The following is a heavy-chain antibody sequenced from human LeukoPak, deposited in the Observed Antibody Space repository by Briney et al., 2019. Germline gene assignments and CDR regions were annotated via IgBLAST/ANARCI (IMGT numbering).Heavy chain of an antibody. Sequence: PGGSLRLSCAASGFTVSSNYMSWVRQAPGKGLEWVSVIYSSGSTYYADSVKGRFTISRDNSKNTLYLQMNSLRAEDTAVYYCARDSSSWSDYFDYWGQGTLVTVSS. CDR1: GFTVSSNY. CDR2: IYSSGST. CDR3: ARDSSSWSDYFDY. J-gene: IGHJ4*02. D-gene: IGHD6-13*01. V-gene: IGHV3-66*01.